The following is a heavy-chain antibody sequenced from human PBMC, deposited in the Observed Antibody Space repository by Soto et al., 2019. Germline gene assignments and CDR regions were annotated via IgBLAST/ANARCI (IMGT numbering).Heavy chain of an antibody. CDR2: VYYTGST. J-gene: IGHJ4*02. D-gene: IGHD6-6*01. Sequence: SETLSLTCRVSGGSMSGYYWSWIRQAPGKGLEWIGYVYYTGSTNYNPSLQSRVTISVDTSNKQFSLSLRLVTAADTAVYFCARSIAVPSSNIDHWGQGIRVTVSS. CDR3: ARSIAVPSSNIDH. V-gene: IGHV4-59*01. CDR1: GGSMSGYY.